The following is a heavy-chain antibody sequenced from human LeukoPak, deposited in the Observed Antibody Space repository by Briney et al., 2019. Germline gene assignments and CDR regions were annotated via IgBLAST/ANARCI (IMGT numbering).Heavy chain of an antibody. CDR1: GGSFSGYY. Sequence: SETLSLTCAVYGGSFSGYYWSWIRQPPGKGLEWIGEINHSGSTNYNPSLKRRVTISVDTSENQFSLKLSSVTAADTAVYYCARERGITMVRGVKGAPGYGMDVWGQGTTVTVSS. J-gene: IGHJ6*02. CDR3: ARERGITMVRGVKGAPGYGMDV. D-gene: IGHD3-10*01. V-gene: IGHV4-34*01. CDR2: INHSGST.